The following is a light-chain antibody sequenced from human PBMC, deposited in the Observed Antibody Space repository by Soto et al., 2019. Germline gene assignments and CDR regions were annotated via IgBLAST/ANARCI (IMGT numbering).Light chain of an antibody. CDR1: QSGSSSY. CDR2: GAS. Sequence: EIVLTQSPGTLSLSPGERATLSCRASQSGSSSYLAWYQQKPGQAPRLLIYGASSRATGIPDRFSGSGSGTDFTLTISRLEPEDFAVYYCQQYGSSLFTFGPGTKVDI. CDR3: QQYGSSLFT. J-gene: IGKJ3*01. V-gene: IGKV3-20*01.